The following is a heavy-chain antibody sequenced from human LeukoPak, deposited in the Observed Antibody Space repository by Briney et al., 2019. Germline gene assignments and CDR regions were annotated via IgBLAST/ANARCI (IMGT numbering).Heavy chain of an antibody. CDR3: TRGDDTSGYYHSYTV. D-gene: IGHD3-22*01. V-gene: IGHV4-30-2*01. Sequence: SETLSLTCGVSGGSISSGDYSWNWIRQPQGKGLEWIGYIFPSGTTYYNPSLKSRVTISVDRSKNQFSLHVSSVTAADTAVYYCTRGDDTSGYYHSYTVWGQGTTVTVSS. J-gene: IGHJ6*02. CDR1: GGSISSGDYS. CDR2: IFPSGTT.